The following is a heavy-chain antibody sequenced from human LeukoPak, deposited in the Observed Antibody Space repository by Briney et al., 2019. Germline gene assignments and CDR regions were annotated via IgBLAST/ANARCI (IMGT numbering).Heavy chain of an antibody. CDR2: ISGSGDHT. Sequence: GGSLRLSCTASRFTFSSYALSWVRQAPGKGLEWVSAISGSGDHTYYADSVKGRFTISRDNAKNSLSLQMSSLRAEDTAVYYCARGGYSYGFYYFDYWGREPWSPSPQ. CDR1: RFTFSSYA. V-gene: IGHV3-23*01. CDR3: ARGGYSYGFYYFDY. D-gene: IGHD5-18*01. J-gene: IGHJ4*02.